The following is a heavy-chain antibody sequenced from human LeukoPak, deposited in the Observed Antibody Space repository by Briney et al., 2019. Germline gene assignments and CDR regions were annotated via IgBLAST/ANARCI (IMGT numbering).Heavy chain of an antibody. CDR1: EFTLSGYW. CDR2: ISPDGSTT. V-gene: IGHV3-74*01. Sequence: PGGSLRLSCAASEFTLSGYWMHWVRQAPGKGLVWVSRISPDGSTTNYADSVRGRFTIFRDNAKNTLYLQMSSLRADDTAVYYCARASANNYGLFDYWDQGTLVTVSS. CDR3: ARASANNYGLFDY. D-gene: IGHD5-18*01. J-gene: IGHJ4*02.